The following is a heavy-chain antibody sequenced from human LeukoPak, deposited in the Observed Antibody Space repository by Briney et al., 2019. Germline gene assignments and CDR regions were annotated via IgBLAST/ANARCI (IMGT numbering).Heavy chain of an antibody. V-gene: IGHV4-30-2*01. Sequence: SETLSLTCTVSGGSISSGGYYWSWIRQPPGKGLEWIGYIYHSGSTYYNPSLKSRVTISVDRSKNQFSLKLSSVTAADTAVYYCARGGGYSGYSDYWGQGTLVTVSS. CDR1: GGSISSGGYY. CDR2: IYHSGST. J-gene: IGHJ4*02. D-gene: IGHD5-12*01. CDR3: ARGGGYSGYSDY.